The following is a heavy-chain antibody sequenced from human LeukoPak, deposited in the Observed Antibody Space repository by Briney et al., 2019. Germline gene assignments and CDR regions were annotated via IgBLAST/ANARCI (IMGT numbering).Heavy chain of an antibody. J-gene: IGHJ4*02. D-gene: IGHD1-20*01. CDR2: IKSDGITI. CDR1: GFTFSSYA. V-gene: IGHV3-74*01. CDR3: LRDLNWSLDQ. Sequence: GGSLRLSCAASGFTFSSYAMHWVRQAPGKGLVWVSRIKSDGITITYADSVKGRFTISRDNAKNTLYLQMNSLRAEDTAVYYCLRDLNWSLDQWGQGTLVTVSS.